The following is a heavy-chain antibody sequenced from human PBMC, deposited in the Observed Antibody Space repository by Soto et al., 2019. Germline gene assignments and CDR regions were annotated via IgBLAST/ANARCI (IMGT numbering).Heavy chain of an antibody. Sequence: PSETLSLTCTVSGGFISNYYWSWIRQPPGKGLEWIGYIYYTGSTNYNPSLKSRVSISLGTSKNQFSLGLSSVTAADTAVYYCARQSRAESYYGMDVWGQGTTVTVSS. J-gene: IGHJ6*02. V-gene: IGHV4-59*08. CDR3: ARQSRAESYYGMDV. CDR1: GGFISNYY. D-gene: IGHD3-10*01. CDR2: IYYTGST.